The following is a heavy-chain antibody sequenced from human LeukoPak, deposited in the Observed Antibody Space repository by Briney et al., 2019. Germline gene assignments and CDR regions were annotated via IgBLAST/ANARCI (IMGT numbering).Heavy chain of an antibody. J-gene: IGHJ4*02. Sequence: PGGSPRLSCVISGFTVSSYYMNWVRQAPGKGLEWVSVIYSAGTTYYADSVRGRFTISRDSSKNTLYLQMNSLRADDTAVYYCARTEYFDYWGQGTLVTVSS. CDR3: ARTEYFDY. CDR2: IYSAGTT. CDR1: GFTVSSYY. V-gene: IGHV3-53*01.